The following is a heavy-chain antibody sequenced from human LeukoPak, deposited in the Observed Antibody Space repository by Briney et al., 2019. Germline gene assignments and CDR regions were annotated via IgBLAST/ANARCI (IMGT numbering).Heavy chain of an antibody. V-gene: IGHV2-5*02. CDR2: IYWDDDK. Sequence: SGPTLVNPTQTLTLTCTFSGFSLSTRGVGVGRIRQPPGKALEWLALIYWDDDKRYNPSLKSRLTITKDTSKNQVVLTMTNMDPVDTATYYCAHRLGGRYSFDYWGQGTLVTVSS. J-gene: IGHJ4*02. CDR3: AHRLGGRYSFDY. D-gene: IGHD1-26*01. CDR1: GFSLSTRGVG.